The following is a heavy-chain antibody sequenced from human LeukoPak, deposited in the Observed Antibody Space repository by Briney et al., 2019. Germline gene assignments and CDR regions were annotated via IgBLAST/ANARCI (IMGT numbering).Heavy chain of an antibody. Sequence: SETLSLTCAVYGGSFSGYYWSWIRQPPGKGLEWIGEINHSGSTNYNPSLKSRVTISVDTSKNQFSLKLSSVTAADTAVYYCARTLRPDIVVVPAATHWFDPWGQGTLVTVSS. CDR1: GGSFSGYY. J-gene: IGHJ5*02. CDR3: ARTLRPDIVVVPAATHWFDP. CDR2: INHSGST. D-gene: IGHD2-2*01. V-gene: IGHV4-34*01.